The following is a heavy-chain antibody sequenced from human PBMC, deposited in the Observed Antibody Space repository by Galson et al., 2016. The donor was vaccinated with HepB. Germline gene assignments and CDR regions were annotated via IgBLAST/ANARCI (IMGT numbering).Heavy chain of an antibody. CDR2: ISGSATAT. V-gene: IGHV3-23*01. J-gene: IGHJ6*04. D-gene: IGHD6-13*01. CDR1: GFTFSSYA. CDR3: AKVTRPGISAPRYGMDV. Sequence: LRLSCAASGFTFSSYAMTWVRQAPGRGLEWVSGISGSATATYNADSVKGRFAISRDNSKNTLFLQMNNLRAEDTALYYCAKVTRPGISAPRYGMDVWGKGTPVTVSS.